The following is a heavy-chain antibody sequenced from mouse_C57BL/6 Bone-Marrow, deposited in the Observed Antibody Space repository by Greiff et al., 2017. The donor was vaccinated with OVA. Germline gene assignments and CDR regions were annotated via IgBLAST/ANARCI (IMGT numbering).Heavy chain of an antibody. CDR2: IDPENGDT. CDR1: GFNIKDDY. V-gene: IGHV14-4*01. CDR3: TCYYYGSRSYWYFDV. Sequence: EVQLQQSGAELVRPGASVKLSCTASGFNIKDDYMHWVKQRPEQGLEWIGWIDPENGDTEYASKFQGKATITADTSSNTAYLQLSSLTSEDTAVYYCTCYYYGSRSYWYFDVWGTGTTVTVSS. J-gene: IGHJ1*03. D-gene: IGHD1-1*01.